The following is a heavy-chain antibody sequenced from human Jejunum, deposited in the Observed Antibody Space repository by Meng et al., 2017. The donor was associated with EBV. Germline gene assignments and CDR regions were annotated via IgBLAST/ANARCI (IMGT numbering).Heavy chain of an antibody. J-gene: IGHJ4*02. V-gene: IGHV6-1*01. CDR3: ARETTGGYYFDY. CDR1: GDSVSSNSAA. Sequence: QVPLQASGHALVQPPRTLSLTWALSGDSVSSNSAAWNWIRQSPSRGLEWLGRTYYRSKWYNDYAQSVKSRLTINPDTSKNQFSLQLNSVTPEDTAVYFCARETTGGYYFDYWGQGTLVTVSS. D-gene: IGHD1-1*01. CDR2: TYYRSKWYN.